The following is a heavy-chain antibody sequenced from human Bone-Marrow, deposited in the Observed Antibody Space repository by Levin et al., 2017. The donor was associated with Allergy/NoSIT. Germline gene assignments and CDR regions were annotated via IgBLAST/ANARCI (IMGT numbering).Heavy chain of an antibody. Sequence: PGESLKISCKASGYTFTDYGISWVRQAPGQGLEWMGWINVNSGNTNQVQKFQGRVTLTTDTSTNTAYMELRSLRSDDTAIYYCARGFDCWGQGTLVTVSS. CDR3: ARGFDC. J-gene: IGHJ4*02. CDR1: GYTFTDYG. CDR2: INVNSGNT. V-gene: IGHV1-18*01.